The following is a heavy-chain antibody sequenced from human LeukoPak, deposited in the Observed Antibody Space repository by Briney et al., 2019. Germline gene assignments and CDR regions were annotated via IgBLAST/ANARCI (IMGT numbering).Heavy chain of an antibody. CDR2: IYYSGNT. D-gene: IGHD2-2*01. CDR1: GGSISSGDYY. CDR3: ASTNCSSASCYGVNWFDP. Sequence: PSQTLSLTCTVSGGSISSGDYYWSWIRQPPGKGLEWIGYIYYSGNTFHYNPSPKSRVNISVDTSKNQFSLRLSSVTAVDTAVYYCASTNCSSASCYGVNWFDPWGQGTLVTVSS. V-gene: IGHV4-30-4*08. J-gene: IGHJ5*02.